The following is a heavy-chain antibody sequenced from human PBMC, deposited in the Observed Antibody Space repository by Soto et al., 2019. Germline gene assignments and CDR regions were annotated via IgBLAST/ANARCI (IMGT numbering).Heavy chain of an antibody. D-gene: IGHD6-13*01. CDR1: GFSLSTSGVG. V-gene: IGHV2-5*02. CDR3: AHRMLRNSGKIAAGYYYYGMDV. Sequence: SGPTLVNPTQTLTLTCTFSGFSLSTSGVGVGWIRQPPGKALERLALIYWDDDKRYSPSLKSRLTITKDTSKNQVVLTMTNMDPVDTATYYCAHRMLRNSGKIAAGYYYYGMDVWGQGTTVTVSS. CDR2: IYWDDDK. J-gene: IGHJ6*02.